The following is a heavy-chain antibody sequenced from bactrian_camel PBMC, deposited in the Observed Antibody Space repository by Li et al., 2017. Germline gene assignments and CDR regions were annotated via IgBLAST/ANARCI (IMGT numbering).Heavy chain of an antibody. Sequence: DVQLVESGGGLVQPGGSLRLSCAASGFTFSSYDMSWVRQAPGKGREGVAALNPDGRTSYAESVKGRFTISQDNAKNTVYLEMNSLKNEDTAMYYCAARPYGGTCQLLGWKYNYWGQGTQVTVS. CDR2: LNPDGRT. J-gene: IGHJ4*01. CDR3: AARPYGGTCQLLGWKYNY. V-gene: IGHV3S40*01. D-gene: IGHD3*01. CDR1: GFTFSSYD.